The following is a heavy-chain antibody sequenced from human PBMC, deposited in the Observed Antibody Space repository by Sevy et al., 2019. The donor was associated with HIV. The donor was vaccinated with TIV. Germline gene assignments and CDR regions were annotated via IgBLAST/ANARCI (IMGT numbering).Heavy chain of an antibody. CDR1: GGSISSYY. D-gene: IGHD6-13*01. J-gene: IGHJ4*02. CDR2: IYTSGST. Sequence: SETLSLTCTVSGGSISSYYWSWIRQPAGKGLEWIGRIYTSGSTNYNPSLKSRVTMSVDTSKNQFSLKLSSVTAADTAVYYCARDGSSSWYGDYFDYWGQGTLVTVSS. CDR3: ARDGSSSWYGDYFDY. V-gene: IGHV4-4*07.